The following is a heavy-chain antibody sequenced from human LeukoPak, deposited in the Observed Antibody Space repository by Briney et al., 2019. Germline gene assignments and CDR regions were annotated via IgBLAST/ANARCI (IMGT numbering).Heavy chain of an antibody. V-gene: IGHV3-21*01. Sequence: GGSLRLSCAASGFTFSSYSMNWVRQALGKGLEWVSSISSSSSYIYYADSVKGRFTISRDNAKNSLYLQMNSLRAEDTAVYYCARDLEDTAMVDVDAFDIWGQGTMVTVSS. CDR2: ISSSSSYI. J-gene: IGHJ3*02. D-gene: IGHD5-18*01. CDR3: ARDLEDTAMVDVDAFDI. CDR1: GFTFSSYS.